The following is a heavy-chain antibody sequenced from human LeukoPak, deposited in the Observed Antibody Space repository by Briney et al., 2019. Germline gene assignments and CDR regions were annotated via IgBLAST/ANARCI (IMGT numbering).Heavy chain of an antibody. D-gene: IGHD3-3*01. Sequence: GGSLRLSCAASEFTFSRSWMHWVRQAPGKGLLWVSRIKSDGSDITYADSVKGRFTISRDNSKNTLYLQMNSLRAEDTAVYYCARAITIFGVAFDYWGQGTLVTVSS. CDR1: EFTFSRSW. V-gene: IGHV3-74*01. CDR3: ARAITIFGVAFDY. J-gene: IGHJ4*02. CDR2: IKSDGSDI.